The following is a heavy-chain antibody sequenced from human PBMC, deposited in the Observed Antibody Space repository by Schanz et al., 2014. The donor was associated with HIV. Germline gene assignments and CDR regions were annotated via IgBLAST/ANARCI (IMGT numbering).Heavy chain of an antibody. CDR1: GYIFTSNG. J-gene: IGHJ5*02. Sequence: QVQLVQSGAEVKNPGASVRVSCKTSGYIFTSNGISWVRQAPGQGLEWMGWISTSNGNTNYAQKFQGRVTMTTVTSTSTAYMELRSLRSDDTAVYYCAREKTSLNWFDPGGQGTLVTVSS. CDR3: AREKTSLNWFDP. V-gene: IGHV1-18*01. CDR2: ISTSNGNT.